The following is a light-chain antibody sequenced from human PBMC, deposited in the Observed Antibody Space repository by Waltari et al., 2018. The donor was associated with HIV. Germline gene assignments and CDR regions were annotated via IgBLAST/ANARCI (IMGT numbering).Light chain of an antibody. CDR3: QQYATSPELT. V-gene: IGKV3-20*01. Sequence: IVLTQSQDTLSLSPGERATLSCTASQSVTSGYLAWYQQKPGRTPRLVISGASSRATGIPDRFSGSGSGTHFTLTINGVEPEDFAVYFCQQYATSPELTFGGGTQLDIK. J-gene: IGKJ4*01. CDR2: GAS. CDR1: QSVTSGY.